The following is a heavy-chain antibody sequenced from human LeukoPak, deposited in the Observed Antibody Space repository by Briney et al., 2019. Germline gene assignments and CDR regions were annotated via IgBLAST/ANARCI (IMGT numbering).Heavy chain of an antibody. V-gene: IGHV4-39*07. CDR1: GGSISSSRYY. CDR3: ARDHNQYYYGSGVSGGWFDP. D-gene: IGHD3-10*01. CDR2: LYYSGSA. J-gene: IGHJ5*02. Sequence: SETLSLTCTVSGGSISSSRYYWAWIRQSPGKGLEWIGSLYYSGSAYYNPSLKSRVTISVDTSKSQFSLRLSSVTAADTAVYYCARDHNQYYYGSGVSGGWFDPWGQGTLVTVSS.